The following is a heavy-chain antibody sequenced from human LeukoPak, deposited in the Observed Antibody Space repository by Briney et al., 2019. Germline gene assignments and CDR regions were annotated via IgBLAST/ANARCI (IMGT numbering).Heavy chain of an antibody. Sequence: SETLSLTCAVYGGSFSGYYWSWIRQPPGKGLEWIGEINHSGSTYYNPSLKSRVTISVDTSKNQSSLKLSSVTAADTAVYYCARHKGDYYDLPFDYWGQGTLVTVSS. V-gene: IGHV4-34*01. CDR1: GGSFSGYY. CDR2: INHSGST. CDR3: ARHKGDYYDLPFDY. J-gene: IGHJ4*02. D-gene: IGHD3-22*01.